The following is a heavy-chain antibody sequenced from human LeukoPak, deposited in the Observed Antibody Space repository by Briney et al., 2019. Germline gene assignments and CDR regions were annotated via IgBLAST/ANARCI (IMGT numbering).Heavy chain of an antibody. Sequence: GGSLRLSCAASGFTFSSYGMHWVRQAPGKGLEWVAFIRYDGSNKYYADSVKGRFTISRENSKNTLYLQMNSLREEDTAVYYCAKDHLSSTYYYDSSGYPLDYWGQGTLVTVSS. CDR3: AKDHLSSTYYYDSSGYPLDY. J-gene: IGHJ4*02. V-gene: IGHV3-30*02. D-gene: IGHD3-22*01. CDR1: GFTFSSYG. CDR2: IRYDGSNK.